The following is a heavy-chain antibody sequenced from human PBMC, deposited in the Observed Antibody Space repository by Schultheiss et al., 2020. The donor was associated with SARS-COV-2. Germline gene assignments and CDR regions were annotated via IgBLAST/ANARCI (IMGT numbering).Heavy chain of an antibody. CDR2: ISSDGKKK. D-gene: IGHD4-11*01. CDR3: AKRLSDYSYYYYMDV. V-gene: IGHV3-30-3*02. CDR1: GFPLQNYA. J-gene: IGHJ6*03. Sequence: GGSLRLSCATSGFPLQNYAVHWVRQAPGKGLQWVAVISSDGKKKYFADSVKGRITISRDNLKNTVYLQMNSLRAEDTAVYYCAKRLSDYSYYYYMDVWGKGTTVTVSS.